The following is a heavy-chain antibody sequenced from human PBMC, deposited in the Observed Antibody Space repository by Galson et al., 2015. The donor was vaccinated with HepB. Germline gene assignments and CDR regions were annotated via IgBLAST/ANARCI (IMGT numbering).Heavy chain of an antibody. CDR2: ISSSSSTI. CDR1: GFTFSSYS. D-gene: IGHD3-22*01. J-gene: IGHJ4*02. V-gene: IGHV3-48*01. CDR3: ARGDQMVVFDY. Sequence: SLRLSCAASGFTFSSYSMNWVRQAPGKGLEWVSYISSSSSTIYYADSVKGRFTISRDNAKNSLYLQMNSLRAEDTAVYYCARGDQMVVFDYWGQGTLVTVSS.